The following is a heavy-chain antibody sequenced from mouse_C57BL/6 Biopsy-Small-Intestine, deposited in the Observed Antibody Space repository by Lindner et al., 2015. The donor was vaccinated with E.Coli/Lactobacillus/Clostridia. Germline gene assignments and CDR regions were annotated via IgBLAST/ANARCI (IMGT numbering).Heavy chain of an antibody. D-gene: IGHD2-3*01. Sequence: VQLQESGPDLVKPGASVKISCKASGYVFSTSWMNWVKQRPGEGLEWIGRIYPGDGKINYNGKFKDKATLTTDKSSNTAYMQLSSLTSEDSAVYFCARGGYYDGSCDYWGQGTTLTVSS. CDR3: ARGGYYDGSCDY. J-gene: IGHJ2*01. V-gene: IGHV1-82*01. CDR2: IYPGDGKI. CDR1: GYVFSTSW.